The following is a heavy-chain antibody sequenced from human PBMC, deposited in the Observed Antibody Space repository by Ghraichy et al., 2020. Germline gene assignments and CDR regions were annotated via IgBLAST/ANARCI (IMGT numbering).Heavy chain of an antibody. Sequence: GESLNISCAASGFPFSGFGMSWVRQAPGKGLEWVSTISGSGENTYYADSVRGRFTISRDNSKNTLYLQMNSLRVEDTAVYYCARSPSGYFDWGQGTLVTVSS. CDR1: GFPFSGFG. CDR3: ARSPSGYFD. D-gene: IGHD3-22*01. V-gene: IGHV3-23*01. CDR2: ISGSGENT. J-gene: IGHJ4*02.